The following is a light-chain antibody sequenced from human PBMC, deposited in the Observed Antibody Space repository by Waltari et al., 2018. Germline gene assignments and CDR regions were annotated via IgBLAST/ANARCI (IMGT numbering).Light chain of an antibody. J-gene: IGLJ1*01. CDR1: SSDVGGYNH. CDR3: SSYSTSITPYV. V-gene: IGLV2-14*03. Sequence: QSALTQPASVSGSPGQSITISCTGTSSDVGGYNHDSWYQQHPGKAPNLMIYDVSSRPSGVSDRFVGSKSGNTASLTISGLQAEDEAVYFCSSYSTSITPYVFGTGTKVTVL. CDR2: DVS.